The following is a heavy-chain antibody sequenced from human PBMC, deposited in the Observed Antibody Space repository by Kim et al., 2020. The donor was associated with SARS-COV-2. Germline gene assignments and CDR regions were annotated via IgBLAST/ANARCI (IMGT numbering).Heavy chain of an antibody. D-gene: IGHD5-18*01. CDR3: ARGGTGNTYGYGDY. V-gene: IGHV3-74*01. J-gene: IGHJ4*02. Sequence: ADSVKGRFTIARDNAKNTLSLQMNSLTVEDTAVYCCARGGTGNTYGYGDYWGQGTLVTVSS.